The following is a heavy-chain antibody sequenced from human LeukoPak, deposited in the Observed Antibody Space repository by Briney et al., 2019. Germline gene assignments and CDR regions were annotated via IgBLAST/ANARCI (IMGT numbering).Heavy chain of an antibody. Sequence: PGGSLRLSCAASGFTFSSYAMSWVRQAPGKGLEWVSAISGSGGSTYYADSVKGRFTISRDNSKNTLYLQTNSLRAEDTAVYYCAKDLYIVVVPAVYFDYWGQGTLVTVSS. V-gene: IGHV3-23*01. CDR3: AKDLYIVVVPAVYFDY. D-gene: IGHD2-2*01. CDR1: GFTFSSYA. J-gene: IGHJ4*02. CDR2: ISGSGGST.